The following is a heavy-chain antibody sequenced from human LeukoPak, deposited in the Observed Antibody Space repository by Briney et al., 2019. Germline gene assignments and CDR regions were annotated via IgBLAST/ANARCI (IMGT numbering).Heavy chain of an antibody. CDR3: ARKIAAAVTDY. CDR1: GGSISSSSYY. J-gene: IGHJ4*02. V-gene: IGHV4-39*07. CDR2: IYYSGST. D-gene: IGHD6-13*01. Sequence: PSETLSLTCTVSGGSISSSSYYWGWIRQPPGKGLEWIVSIYYSGSTYYNPSLKSRVTISVDTSKNQFSLKLSSVTAADTAVYYCARKIAAAVTDYWGQGTLVTVSS.